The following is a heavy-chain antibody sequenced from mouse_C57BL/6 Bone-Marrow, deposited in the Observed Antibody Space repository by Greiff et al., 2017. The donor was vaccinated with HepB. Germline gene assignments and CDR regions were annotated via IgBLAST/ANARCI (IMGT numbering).Heavy chain of an antibody. Sequence: VQLQQPGAELVMPGASVKLSCKASGYTFTSYWMHWVKQRPGQGLVWIGEIDPSDSYTNYNQKFKGKSTLTVDKSSSTAYMQLSSLTSEDSAVYYCARRGFAYWGQGTLVTVSA. CDR2: IDPSDSYT. J-gene: IGHJ3*01. V-gene: IGHV1-69*01. CDR3: ARRGFAY. CDR1: GYTFTSYW.